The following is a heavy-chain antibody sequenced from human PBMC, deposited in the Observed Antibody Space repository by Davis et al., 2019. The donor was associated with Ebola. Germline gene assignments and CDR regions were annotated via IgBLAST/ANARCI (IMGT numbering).Heavy chain of an antibody. J-gene: IGHJ2*01. CDR1: GGSIRGQY. V-gene: IGHV4-59*11. CDR2: IFYSGSA. D-gene: IGHD3-22*01. CDR3: ARDYYDSSGYIWYFDL. Sequence: SETLSLTCSVSGGSIRGQYWSWVRQPPGKGLEWIGNIFYSGSANYNPSLKSRVTISVDKSKNQFSLKLSSVTAADTAVYYCARDYYDSSGYIWYFDLWGRGTLVTVSS.